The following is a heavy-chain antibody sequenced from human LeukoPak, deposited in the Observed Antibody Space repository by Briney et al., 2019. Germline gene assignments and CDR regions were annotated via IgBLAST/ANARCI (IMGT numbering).Heavy chain of an antibody. V-gene: IGHV4-59*01. Sequence: KASETLSLTCTVAGGSISSYYWSWIRQPPGKGLGWIGYIYYSGSTNYNPSPKSRVTISVDTSKNQFSLKLSSVTAADTAVYYCARDLSSGWYWFDPWGQGTLVTVSS. J-gene: IGHJ5*02. CDR3: ARDLSSGWYWFDP. CDR1: GGSISSYY. D-gene: IGHD6-19*01. CDR2: IYYSGST.